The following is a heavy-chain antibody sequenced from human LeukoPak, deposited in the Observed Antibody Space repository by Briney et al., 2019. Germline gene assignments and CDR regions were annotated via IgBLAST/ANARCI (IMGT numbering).Heavy chain of an antibody. CDR2: IKQDGSEK. J-gene: IGHJ4*02. CDR1: GFTFSSYW. Sequence: GGSLRLSCGASGFTFSSYWMSWVRQAPGKGLEWVANIKQDGSEKYYVDSVKGRFTISRDNAKNSLYLQMNSLRAEDTAVYYCARDYYDSSGSPSDYWGQGTLVTVSS. CDR3: ARDYYDSSGSPSDY. V-gene: IGHV3-7*01. D-gene: IGHD3-22*01.